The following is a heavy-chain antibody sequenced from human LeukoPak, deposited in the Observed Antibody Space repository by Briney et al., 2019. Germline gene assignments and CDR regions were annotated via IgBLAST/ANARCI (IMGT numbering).Heavy chain of an antibody. J-gene: IGHJ4*02. CDR2: IYPANSDT. D-gene: IGHD6-19*01. V-gene: IGHV5-51*03. Sequence: PGESLKISCKASGYTFATYWIGWVRQMPGKGLEWMAIIYPANSDTRYSPSFQGQVTISADRSISTVYLQWSSLKASDSAIYYCARHGYLNAGWPVGGGHWGQGTLVTVSS. CDR3: ARHGYLNAGWPVGGGH. CDR1: GYTFATYW.